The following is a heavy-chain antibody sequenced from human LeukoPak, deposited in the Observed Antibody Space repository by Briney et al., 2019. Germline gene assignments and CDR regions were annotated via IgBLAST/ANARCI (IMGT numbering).Heavy chain of an antibody. CDR2: IIPIFGTA. V-gene: IGHV1-69*05. J-gene: IGHJ3*02. CDR1: GYTFTSYI. CDR3: ARKLWFGDDDAFDI. Sequence: SVKVSCKASGYTFTSYIISWVRQAPGQGLEWMGRIIPIFGTANYAQKFQGRVTITTDESTSTAYMELSSLRSEDTAVYYCARKLWFGDDDAFDIWGQGTMVTVSS. D-gene: IGHD3-10*01.